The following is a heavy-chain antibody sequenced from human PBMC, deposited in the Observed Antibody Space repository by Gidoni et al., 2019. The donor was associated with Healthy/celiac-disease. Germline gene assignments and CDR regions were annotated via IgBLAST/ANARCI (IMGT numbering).Heavy chain of an antibody. V-gene: IGHV3-9*01. D-gene: IGHD1-26*01. Sequence: EVQLVESGGGLVQTGRSLSLSCAASGFTFDDYAMHWVRQAPGKGLEWVSGISWNSGSIGYADPVKGRFTISRDNAKNSLYLQMNSLRAEDTALYYCAKDMGATTDAFDIWGQGTMVTVSS. CDR1: GFTFDDYA. J-gene: IGHJ3*02. CDR3: AKDMGATTDAFDI. CDR2: ISWNSGSI.